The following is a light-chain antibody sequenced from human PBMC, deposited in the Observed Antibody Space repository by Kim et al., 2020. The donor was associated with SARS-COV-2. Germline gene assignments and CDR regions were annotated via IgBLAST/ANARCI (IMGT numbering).Light chain of an antibody. Sequence: VSGAPGETARMTCGGDNLGRKSVHWYQQKPGRAPVLVVHHDNDRPSEIPERFSGSNSGNTATLTITRVEAGDEADYYCQVWDSSSIFGGGTQLTVL. CDR2: HDN. CDR3: QVWDSSSI. J-gene: IGLJ2*01. V-gene: IGLV3-21*02. CDR1: NLGRKS.